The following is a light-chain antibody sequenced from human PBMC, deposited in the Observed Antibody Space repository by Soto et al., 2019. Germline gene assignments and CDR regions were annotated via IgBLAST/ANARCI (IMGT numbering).Light chain of an antibody. V-gene: IGKV1-5*01. CDR2: GDS. Sequence: DIQLTQSPPTLSASVGDRVTITCRASQSIRYYLAWYQQMPGKAPKLLIYGDSSLQSGVPSRFSGSGSGTEFTLTISSLQPDDFATYFCQHHNSYSQTFGQGTKVEIE. CDR1: QSIRYY. CDR3: QHHNSYSQT. J-gene: IGKJ1*01.